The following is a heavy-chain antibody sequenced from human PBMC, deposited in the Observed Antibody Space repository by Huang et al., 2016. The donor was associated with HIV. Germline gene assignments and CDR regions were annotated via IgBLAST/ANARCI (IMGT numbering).Heavy chain of an antibody. CDR1: GYRFVDYY. CDR2: VTTKAGEA. Sequence: QVQLVQSGAAVRNPGASVKVSCTTSGYRFVDYYIHWVRQAPGHGLEWVGWVTTKAGEAFYAEKLRGRVAMTRDTSIRTVDMEVNSLQFDDGATYVCATDGGGGCDGGSCFPHWGQGTLVGVSS. D-gene: IGHD2-15*01. J-gene: IGHJ4*02. CDR3: ATDGGGGCDGGSCFPH. V-gene: IGHV1-2*02.